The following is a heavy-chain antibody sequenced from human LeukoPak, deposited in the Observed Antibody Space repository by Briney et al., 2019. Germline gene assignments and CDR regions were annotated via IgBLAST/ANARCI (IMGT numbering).Heavy chain of an antibody. CDR1: GGSISSSSYY. CDR2: IYYSGST. Sequence: SETLSLTCTVSGGSISSSSYYWGWIRQPPGKGLEWIGSIYYSGSTYYNPSLKSRVTISVDTSKNQFSLKLSSVTAADTAVYYCARHPVDIAAAGSIDYWGQGTLVTVSS. D-gene: IGHD6-13*01. V-gene: IGHV4-39*01. CDR3: ARHPVDIAAAGSIDY. J-gene: IGHJ4*02.